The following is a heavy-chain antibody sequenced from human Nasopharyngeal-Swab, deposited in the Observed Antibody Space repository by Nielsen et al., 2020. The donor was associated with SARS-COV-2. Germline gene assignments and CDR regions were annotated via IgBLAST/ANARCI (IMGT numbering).Heavy chain of an antibody. CDR1: GFTFSSYW. Sequence: GGSLRLSCAASGFTFSSYWMTWVRQAPGKGLEWVANMNPDGSETYYVDSVKGRFLIPRDNAKNSLYLRMNSLRAEDTAVYYCATTPYDYVLLKRAPDYWGQGMLVTVSS. CDR3: ATTPYDYVLLKRAPDY. J-gene: IGHJ4*02. V-gene: IGHV3-7*03. CDR2: MNPDGSET. D-gene: IGHD3-16*01.